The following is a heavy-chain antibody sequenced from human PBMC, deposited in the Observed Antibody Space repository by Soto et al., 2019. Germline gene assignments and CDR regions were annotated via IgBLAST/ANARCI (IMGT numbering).Heavy chain of an antibody. V-gene: IGHV4-38-2*02. CDR1: GYSISSGYY. Sequence: SETLSLTCTVSGYSISSGYYWGWIRQPPGKGLEWIGSIYHSGSTYYNPSLKSRVTISVDTSKNQFSLKLSSGTAADTAVYYCASRESGDDYYDSGENAFDIWGQGTMVTVSS. J-gene: IGHJ3*02. D-gene: IGHD3-22*01. CDR2: IYHSGST. CDR3: ASRESGDDYYDSGENAFDI.